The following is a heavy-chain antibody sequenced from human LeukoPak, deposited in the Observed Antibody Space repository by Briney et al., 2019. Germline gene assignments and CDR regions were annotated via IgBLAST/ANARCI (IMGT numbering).Heavy chain of an antibody. Sequence: SETLSLTCTVSGGSISSYYWSWIRQPPGKGLEWIGYIYYSGSTNYNPSLKSRVTISVDTSKNQFSLRLSSVTAADTAVYFCARHPLIYYGMDVWGQGTTVTVSS. CDR1: GGSISSYY. CDR3: ARHPLIYYGMDV. J-gene: IGHJ6*02. D-gene: IGHD3/OR15-3a*01. CDR2: IYYSGST. V-gene: IGHV4-59*08.